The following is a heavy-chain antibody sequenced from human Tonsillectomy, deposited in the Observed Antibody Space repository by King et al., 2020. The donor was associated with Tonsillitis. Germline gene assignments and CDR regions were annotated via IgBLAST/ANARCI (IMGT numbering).Heavy chain of an antibody. Sequence: QLQESGPGLVKPSETLSLNCTVSGGSISSYYWSWIRQPPGQGLEWIGYIYYDGSTNYNPSLKSRVTISVDTSKYQFSLKLNSVTAAGTAVYYCASGVTGTWGYYCCDCWGQGILVTVSS. D-gene: IGHD1-7*01. V-gene: IGHV4-59*01. CDR1: GGSISSYY. J-gene: IGHJ4*02. CDR3: ASGVTGTWGYYCCDC. CDR2: IYYDGST.